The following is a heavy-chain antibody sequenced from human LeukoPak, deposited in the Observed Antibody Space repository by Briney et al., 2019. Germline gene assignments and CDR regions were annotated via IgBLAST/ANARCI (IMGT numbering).Heavy chain of an antibody. D-gene: IGHD2-15*01. CDR3: ARDPEPYCSGGSCYSGAPYYYYYYMDV. J-gene: IGHJ6*03. CDR1: GFTFSDYY. Sequence: GGSLRLSCAASGFTFSDYYMSWIRQAPGKGLEWVSYISSSGSTIYYADSVKGRFTISRDNAKNSLYLQMNSLRAEDTAVYYCARDPEPYCSGGSCYSGAPYYYYYYMDVWGKGTTVTVSS. V-gene: IGHV3-11*04. CDR2: ISSSGSTI.